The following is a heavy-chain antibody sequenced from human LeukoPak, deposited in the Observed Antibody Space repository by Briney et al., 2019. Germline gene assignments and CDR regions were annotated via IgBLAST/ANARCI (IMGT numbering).Heavy chain of an antibody. J-gene: IGHJ6*04. D-gene: IGHD3-3*01. CDR1: GGSISSSSYY. CDR3: ASGTIFGVADV. CDR2: IYYSGST. Sequence: PSETLSLTCTVSGGSISSSSYYWGWIRQPPGKGLEWIGSIYYSGSTYYNPSLKSRVTISVDTSKNQFSLKLSSVTAADMAVYYCASGTIFGVADVWGKGTTVTVSS. V-gene: IGHV4-39*01.